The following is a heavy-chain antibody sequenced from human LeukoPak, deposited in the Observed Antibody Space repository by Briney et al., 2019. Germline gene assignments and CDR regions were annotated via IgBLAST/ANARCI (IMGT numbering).Heavy chain of an antibody. D-gene: IGHD2-2*01. CDR2: MNPNSGNT. CDR1: GYTFTSYD. CDR3: ARKGPANYYYYYMDV. V-gene: IGHV1-8*01. J-gene: IGHJ6*03. Sequence: ASVKVSCKASGYTFTSYDINWVRQATGQGLEWMGWMNPNSGNTGYAQKFQGRVTMTRNTSISTAYMELSSLRSEDTAVYLCARKGPANYYYYYMDVWGKGTTVTDSS.